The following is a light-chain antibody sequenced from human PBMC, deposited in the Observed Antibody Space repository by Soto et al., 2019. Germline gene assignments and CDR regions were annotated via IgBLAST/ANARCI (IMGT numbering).Light chain of an antibody. CDR3: QQRANWPLTT. Sequence: IVLTQSPDTLSLSPGERATLSCRASQSVSNFLAWYQQKPGQAPRLLIYDASNRATGIPARFSGSGSGTDFTLTIRSLEPEDFAIYYCQQRANWPLTTFGHGTRLEIK. CDR2: DAS. J-gene: IGKJ5*01. CDR1: QSVSNF. V-gene: IGKV3-11*01.